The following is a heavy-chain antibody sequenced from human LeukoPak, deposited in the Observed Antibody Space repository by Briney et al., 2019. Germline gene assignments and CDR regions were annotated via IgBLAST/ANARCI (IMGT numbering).Heavy chain of an antibody. CDR1: GGSISSGGYY. J-gene: IGHJ1*01. CDR2: IQTSGST. D-gene: IGHD6-19*01. Sequence: SETLSLTCTVSGGSISSGGYYWNWIRQPSGKGLEWIGRIQTSGSTNYNPSLNSRVTISVDTSENQFSLELRSVTAADTAVYYCARYGSTWNGYFQHWGPGTLVTVSS. V-gene: IGHV4-61*02. CDR3: ARYGSTWNGYFQH.